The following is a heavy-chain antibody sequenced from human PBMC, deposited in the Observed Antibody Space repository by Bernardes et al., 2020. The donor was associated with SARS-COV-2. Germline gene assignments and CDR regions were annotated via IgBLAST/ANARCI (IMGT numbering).Heavy chain of an antibody. D-gene: IGHD4-17*01. CDR1: GFTFSSYS. V-gene: IGHV3-48*01. CDR3: ARDRYGDYIADV. CDR2: IFSSGSAI. J-gene: IGHJ6*02. Sequence: GSLRLSCAASGFTFSSYSMNWVRQAPGKGLEWISYIFSSGSAIYYADSVKGRFTISRDSAKFSLYLQMSSLRAEDTAVYYCARDRYGDYIADVWGQGTTVTVSS.